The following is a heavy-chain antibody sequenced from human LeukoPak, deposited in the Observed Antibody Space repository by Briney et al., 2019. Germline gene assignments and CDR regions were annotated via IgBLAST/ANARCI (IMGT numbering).Heavy chain of an antibody. D-gene: IGHD5-12*01. CDR2: IKQDGSEK. CDR1: GFTFSSYW. CDR3: ASECGYACLDY. V-gene: IGHV3-7*05. J-gene: IGHJ4*02. Sequence: GGSLRLSCAASGFTFSSYWTSWVRQAPGKGLEWVANIKQDGSEKYYVDSVKGRFTISRDNAKNSLYLQMNSLRAEDTAVYYCASECGYACLDYWGQGTLVTVSS.